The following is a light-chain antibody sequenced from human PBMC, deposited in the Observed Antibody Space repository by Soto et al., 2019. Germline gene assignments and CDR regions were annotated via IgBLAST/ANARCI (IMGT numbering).Light chain of an antibody. CDR3: KQYYSWPS. CDR1: QSVSPN. V-gene: IGKV3-15*01. Sequence: EILLTCVSGGLCLSPGEGATVSWRASQSVSPNVAWDQQRPGQAPRLLIYAASTSATGIPGRFSGSGSGTEFPLTISSLESEDFEVYYRKQYYSWPSFGNGTQREIK. J-gene: IGKJ5*01. CDR2: AAS.